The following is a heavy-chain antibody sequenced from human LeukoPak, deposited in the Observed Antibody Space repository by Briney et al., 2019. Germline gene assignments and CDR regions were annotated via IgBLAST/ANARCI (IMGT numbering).Heavy chain of an antibody. J-gene: IGHJ5*02. CDR2: IIPILGIA. CDR3: ATSTSIYYYDSSGLRGSWFDP. D-gene: IGHD3-22*01. V-gene: IGHV1-69*02. Sequence: SVKVSCKASGGTFSSYTISWVRQAPGQGLEWMGRIIPILGIANYAQKFQGRVTTTADKSTSTAYMELSSLRSEDTAVYYCATSTSIYYYDSSGLRGSWFDPWGQGTLVTVSS. CDR1: GGTFSSYT.